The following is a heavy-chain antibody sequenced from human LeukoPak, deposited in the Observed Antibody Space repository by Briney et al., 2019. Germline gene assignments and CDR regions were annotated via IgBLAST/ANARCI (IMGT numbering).Heavy chain of an antibody. D-gene: IGHD3-22*01. Sequence: GASVKVSCKASGYTFTGYYMHWVRQAPGQGLEWMGWINPNSGGTNYAQKFQGRVTMTRDTSISTAYMELSRLRSGDTAVYYCARVGGGYDSSGYYRDWGQGTLVTVSS. CDR1: GYTFTGYY. CDR2: INPNSGGT. J-gene: IGHJ4*02. CDR3: ARVGGGYDSSGYYRD. V-gene: IGHV1-2*02.